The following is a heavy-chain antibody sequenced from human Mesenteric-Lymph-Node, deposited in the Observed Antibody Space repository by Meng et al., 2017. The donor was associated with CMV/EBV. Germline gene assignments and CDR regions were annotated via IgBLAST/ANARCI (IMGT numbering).Heavy chain of an antibody. D-gene: IGHD3-22*01. V-gene: IGHV4-38-2*02. CDR1: GYSISSGYY. Sequence: SETLSLTCTVSGYSISSGYYWGWIRQPPGKGLEWIGSIYHSGSTYYNPSLKSRVTISVDTSKNQFSLKLSSATAADTAVYYCARSSYYYDSMNYWGQGTLVTVSS. J-gene: IGHJ4*02. CDR3: ARSSYYYDSMNY. CDR2: IYHSGST.